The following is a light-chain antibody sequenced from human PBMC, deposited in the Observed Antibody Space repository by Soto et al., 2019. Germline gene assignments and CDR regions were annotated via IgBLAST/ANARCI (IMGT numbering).Light chain of an antibody. CDR3: MIWHNSAWV. CDR1: SGVSVGAYS. V-gene: IGLV5-45*01. Sequence: QSVLTQPASLSASPGASASLTCTLRSGVSVGAYSIYWYQQRPGSPPQYLLRYKSDSDKHQGSAIPSRFSGSKDASANAGTLLITGLQSEDEADYYCMIWHNSAWVFGGGTKLTVL. J-gene: IGLJ3*02. CDR2: YKSDSDK.